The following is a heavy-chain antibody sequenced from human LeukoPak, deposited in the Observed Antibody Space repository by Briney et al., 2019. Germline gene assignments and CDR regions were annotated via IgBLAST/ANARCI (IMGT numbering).Heavy chain of an antibody. J-gene: IGHJ3*02. V-gene: IGHV3-23*01. Sequence: GGSLRLSCTTSGFTFKNYAMTWVRQAPGKGLEWVSAIYPHGDPHYADSVKGRFTISRDNSKNSLYMQMETLRAEDTALYYCARAKLEPVGTGAFDIWGPGTVVTVSS. CDR1: GFTFKNYA. CDR2: IYPHGDP. CDR3: ARAKLEPVGTGAFDI. D-gene: IGHD1-14*01.